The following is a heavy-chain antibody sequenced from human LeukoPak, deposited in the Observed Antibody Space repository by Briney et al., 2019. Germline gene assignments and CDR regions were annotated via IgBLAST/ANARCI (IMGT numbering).Heavy chain of an antibody. CDR3: ARGTLRGYYGMDV. CDR1: GGSISSGGYS. Sequence: SETLSLTCAVSGGSISSGGYSWSWIRQPPGKGLEWIGYIYHSGSTYYNTSLKRRVTISVDRSKNQFSLKLSSVTAADTAVYYCARGTLRGYYGMDVWGQGTTVTVSS. D-gene: IGHD1-1*01. J-gene: IGHJ6*02. V-gene: IGHV4-30-2*01. CDR2: IYHSGST.